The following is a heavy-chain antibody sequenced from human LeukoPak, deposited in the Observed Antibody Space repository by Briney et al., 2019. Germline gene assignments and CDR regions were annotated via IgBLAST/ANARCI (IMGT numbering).Heavy chain of an antibody. D-gene: IGHD6-13*01. J-gene: IGHJ4*02. Sequence: SETLSLTCAVYGGSFSGYYWNWIRQSPGKGLEWIGEINHSGSTNYNPSLKSRVTISVDTSKNQFSLKLSSVTAADTAVYYCARDSSSWHNFDYWGQGTLVTVSS. CDR2: INHSGST. V-gene: IGHV4-34*01. CDR1: GGSFSGYY. CDR3: ARDSSSWHNFDY.